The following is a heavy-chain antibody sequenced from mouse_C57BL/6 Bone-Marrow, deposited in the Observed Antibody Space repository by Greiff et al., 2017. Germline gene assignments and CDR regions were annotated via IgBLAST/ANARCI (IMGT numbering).Heavy chain of an antibody. V-gene: IGHV5-6*01. CDR1: GFTFSSYG. D-gene: IGHD2-2*01. J-gene: IGHJ2*01. CDR3: ARRGMVKGYFGY. CDR2: ISSGGSYT. Sequence: EVPLVESGGDLVKPGGSLKLSCAASGFTFSSYGMSWVRQTPDKRLEWVATISSGGSYTYYPESVKGRFTISRDNAKNTLYLQMSSLKSEDPAMYYCARRGMVKGYFGYWGQGTTLTVSS.